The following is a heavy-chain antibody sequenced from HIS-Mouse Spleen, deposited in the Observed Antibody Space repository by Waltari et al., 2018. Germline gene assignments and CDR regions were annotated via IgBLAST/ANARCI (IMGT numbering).Heavy chain of an antibody. V-gene: IGHV4-39*07. CDR3: ARAYYYGSGSYYKGYFDY. CDR2: IYYSGST. D-gene: IGHD3-10*01. Sequence: QLQLQESGPGLGKPSETLSLTCTVSGGSISSSSYYWGWIRQPPGKGLEWIGSIYYSGSTYYNPSLKSRVTISVDTSKNQFSLKLSSVTAADTAVYYCARAYYYGSGSYYKGYFDYWGQGTLVTVSS. CDR1: GGSISSSSYY. J-gene: IGHJ4*02.